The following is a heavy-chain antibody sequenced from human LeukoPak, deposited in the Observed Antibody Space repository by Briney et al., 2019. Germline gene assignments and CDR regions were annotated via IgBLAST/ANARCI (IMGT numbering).Heavy chain of an antibody. CDR1: GYTFTGYY. Sequence: PGASVKVSCKASGYTFTGYYMHWVRQAPGQGLEWMGWINPNSGGTNYAQKFQGRVTMTRDTSISTAYMELSRLRSDDTAVYYCARDLRSRSSSAFSRFDYWGQGTLVTVSS. CDR2: INPNSGGT. CDR3: ARDLRSRSSSAFSRFDY. D-gene: IGHD6-6*01. J-gene: IGHJ4*02. V-gene: IGHV1-2*02.